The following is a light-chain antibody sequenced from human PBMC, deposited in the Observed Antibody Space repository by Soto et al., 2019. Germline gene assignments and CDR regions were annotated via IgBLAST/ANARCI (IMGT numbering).Light chain of an antibody. CDR3: QQRSTWLYT. V-gene: IGKV3-11*02. J-gene: IGKJ2*01. CDR1: QDVSIF. Sequence: EILLAQSPATLSLSPGERATLSCKASQDVSIFLAWYQQKPGQAPRLLIHDASTRATGVPARFSGSGSGRDFTLTLTSLEPEDFAVYYCQQRSTWLYTFGQGTKLEV. CDR2: DAS.